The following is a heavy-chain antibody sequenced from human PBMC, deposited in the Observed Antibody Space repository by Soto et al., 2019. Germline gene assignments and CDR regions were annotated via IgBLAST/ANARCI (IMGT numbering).Heavy chain of an antibody. Sequence: ASVKVSCKASGYTFTGYYMHWVRQAPGQGLAWMGWINPNSGGTNYAQKFQGWVTMTRDTSISTAYMELSRLRSDDTAVYYCARDIRMGHVDTAMVDDYYYYGMDVWGQGTTVTVSS. J-gene: IGHJ6*02. CDR2: INPNSGGT. V-gene: IGHV1-2*04. CDR3: ARDIRMGHVDTAMVDDYYYYGMDV. D-gene: IGHD5-18*01. CDR1: GYTFTGYY.